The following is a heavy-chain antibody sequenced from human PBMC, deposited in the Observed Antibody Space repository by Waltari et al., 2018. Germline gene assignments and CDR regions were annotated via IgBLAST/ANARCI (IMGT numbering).Heavy chain of an antibody. D-gene: IGHD3-22*01. J-gene: IGHJ6*03. CDR1: GGSISSSSYY. V-gene: IGHV4-39*01. CDR3: ARLVEDYYDSSGYYPSNYYYYYMDV. CDR2: LYYSGST. Sequence: QLQLQESGPGLVKPSETLSLTCTVSGGSISSSSYYWGGIGQPPGKGLEGIGSLYYSGSTYYNPSLKSRVTISVDTSKNQFSLKLSSVTAADTAVYYCARLVEDYYDSSGYYPSNYYYYYMDVWGKGTTVTVSS.